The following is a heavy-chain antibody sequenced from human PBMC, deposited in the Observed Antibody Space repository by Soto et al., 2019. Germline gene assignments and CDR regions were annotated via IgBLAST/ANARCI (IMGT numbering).Heavy chain of an antibody. Sequence: GESLKISCKGSGYSFTSYWIGWVRQMPGKGLEWMGIIYPGDSDTRYSPSFQGQVTISADKSISTAYLQWSSLKASDTAMYYCARHVAQNPSKDRRTRYYFDYWGQGTLVTVSS. CDR1: GYSFTSYW. CDR2: IYPGDSDT. D-gene: IGHD5-12*01. J-gene: IGHJ4*02. V-gene: IGHV5-51*01. CDR3: ARHVAQNPSKDRRTRYYFDY.